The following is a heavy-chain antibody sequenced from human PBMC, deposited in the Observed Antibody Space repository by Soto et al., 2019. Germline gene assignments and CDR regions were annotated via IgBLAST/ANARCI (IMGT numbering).Heavy chain of an antibody. CDR2: IYYSGST. Sequence: SETLSLTCIVSGGSISNYYWSWIRQPPGKGLEWIGYIYYSGSTNYNPSLTSRVTISVDTSKNQFSLKLSSVTAADTAVYYCARPRSAYDVYYFHHGGQATLVTVPS. CDR3: ARPRSAYDVYYFHH. V-gene: IGHV4-59*08. J-gene: IGHJ4*02. CDR1: GGSISNYY. D-gene: IGHD3-22*01.